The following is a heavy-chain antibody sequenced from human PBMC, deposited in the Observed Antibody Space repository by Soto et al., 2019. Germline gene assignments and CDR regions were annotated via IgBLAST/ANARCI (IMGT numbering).Heavy chain of an antibody. CDR2: VFSSVSA. D-gene: IGHD2-8*01. J-gene: IGHJ4*02. V-gene: IGHV4-4*07. CDR1: GFSVTSYT. Sequence: SETXSLTWIVSGFSVTSYTWIWVRQPANKGLEWIGRVFSSVSATYSPSLKSRVLISMDTPENRISLKLDSVTAADAGVYYCTRDGMTNGEPWGPGTLV. CDR3: TRDGMTNGEP.